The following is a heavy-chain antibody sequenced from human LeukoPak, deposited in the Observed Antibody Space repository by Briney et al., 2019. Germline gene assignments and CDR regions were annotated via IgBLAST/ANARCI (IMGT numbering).Heavy chain of an antibody. J-gene: IGHJ5*01. CDR1: GYSFTSNW. Sequence: GESLKSSCKGSGYSFTSNWISWVRQLPGKGLEWMGRIDPSDTYTNYSQSFQGHVTISADKSISTDYPQWSSLKASDTAMYYCARQPEGTWFDSWGQGTLVTVSS. CDR3: ARQPEGTWFDS. D-gene: IGHD1-1*01. CDR2: IDPSDTYT. V-gene: IGHV5-10-1*01.